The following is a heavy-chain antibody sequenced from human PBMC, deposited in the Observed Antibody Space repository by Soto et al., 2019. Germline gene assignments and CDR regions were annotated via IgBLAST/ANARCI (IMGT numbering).Heavy chain of an antibody. CDR1: GGSISSYY. CDR3: ASLTDKNWGSYPRRHYYYYMDV. CDR2: IYYSGST. Sequence: SETLSLTCTVSGGSISSYYWSWIRQPPGKGLEWIGYIYYSGSTNYNPSLKSRVTISVDTSKNQFSLKLSSVTAADTAVYYCASLTDKNWGSYPRRHYYYYMDVWGKGTTVTVSS. V-gene: IGHV4-59*01. J-gene: IGHJ6*03. D-gene: IGHD3-16*01.